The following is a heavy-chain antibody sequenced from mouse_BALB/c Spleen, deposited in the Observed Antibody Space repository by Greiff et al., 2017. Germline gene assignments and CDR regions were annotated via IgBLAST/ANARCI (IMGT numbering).Heavy chain of an antibody. CDR1: GYSITSDYA. CDR2: ISDSGST. V-gene: IGHV3-2*02. J-gene: IGHJ4*01. Sequence: VKLMESGPGLVKPSQSLSLTCTVTGYSITSDYAWYWIRQFPGNKLEWVGYISDSGSTSYNPALKSRISITRDTSKNQFFLQLNSVTTEDTATYYCARGDYGSDYDRVYWGRETCVTVST. CDR3: ARGDYGSDYDRVY. D-gene: IGHD1-1*01.